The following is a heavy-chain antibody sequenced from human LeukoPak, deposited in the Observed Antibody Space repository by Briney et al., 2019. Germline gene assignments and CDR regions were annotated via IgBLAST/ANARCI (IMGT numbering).Heavy chain of an antibody. CDR2: IYHSGST. D-gene: IGHD4-17*01. CDR3: ARVGGEYGDYVGY. J-gene: IGHJ4*02. Sequence: SETLSLTCAVYGGSFSSYSWSWIRQPPGKGLEWIGYIYHSGSTYYNPSLKSRVTISVDRSKNQFSLKLSSVTAADTAVYYCARVGGEYGDYVGYWGQGTLVTVSS. CDR1: GGSFSSYS. V-gene: IGHV4-30-2*01.